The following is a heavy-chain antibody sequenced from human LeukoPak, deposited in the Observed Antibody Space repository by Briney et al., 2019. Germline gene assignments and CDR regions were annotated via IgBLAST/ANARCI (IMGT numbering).Heavy chain of an antibody. CDR3: ARGYYYDSSGYYLSDAFDI. CDR2: ISGDGGST. V-gene: IGHV3-43*02. J-gene: IGHJ3*02. Sequence: GGSLRLSCAASGFIFDDYAMHWVRQAPGKGLEWVALISGDGGSTYYADSVKGRFTISRDNSKNSLYLQMNSLRTEDTALYYCARGYYYDSSGYYLSDAFDIWGQGTMVTVSS. CDR1: GFIFDDYA. D-gene: IGHD3-22*01.